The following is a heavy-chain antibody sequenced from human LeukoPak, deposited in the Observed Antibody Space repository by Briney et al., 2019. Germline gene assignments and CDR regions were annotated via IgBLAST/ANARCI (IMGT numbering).Heavy chain of an antibody. CDR1: GGSISSSSYY. Sequence: SETQSLTCNVSGGSISSSSYYWGWIRQPPGKGLEWIGSIYYSGSTYYNPSLKSRVTISVDTSKNQFSLKLSSVTAADTAVYYCARGEPDYWGQGTLVTVSS. J-gene: IGHJ4*02. V-gene: IGHV4-39*07. CDR3: ARGEPDY. CDR2: IYYSGST.